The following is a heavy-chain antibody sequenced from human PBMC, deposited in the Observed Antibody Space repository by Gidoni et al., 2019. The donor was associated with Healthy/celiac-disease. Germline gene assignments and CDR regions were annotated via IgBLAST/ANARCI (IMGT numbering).Heavy chain of an antibody. CDR1: GGSISRGGDY. Sequence: QVQLQESGPGLVKPSQTLSLTCTVSGGSISRGGDYWSWIRQHPGKGLEWIGYIYYRWSTYDNPSLKSRVTISVDTSKNQFSLKLSSVTAADTAVYYCARGSVEYSSSPFDYWGQGTLVTVSS. J-gene: IGHJ4*02. CDR3: ARGSVEYSSSPFDY. CDR2: IYYRWST. V-gene: IGHV4-31*03. D-gene: IGHD6-6*01.